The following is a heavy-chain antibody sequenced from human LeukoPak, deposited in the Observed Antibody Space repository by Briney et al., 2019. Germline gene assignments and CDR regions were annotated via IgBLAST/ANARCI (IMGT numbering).Heavy chain of an antibody. Sequence: SETLSLTCAVYGGSFSGYYWSWIRQPPGKGLERIGEINHSGSTNYNPSLKSRVTISVDTSKNQFSLKLSSVTAADTAVYYCARGKKKQWLAPGFDYWGQGTLVTVSS. CDR3: ARGKKKQWLAPGFDY. D-gene: IGHD6-19*01. CDR2: INHSGST. J-gene: IGHJ4*02. CDR1: GGSFSGYY. V-gene: IGHV4-34*01.